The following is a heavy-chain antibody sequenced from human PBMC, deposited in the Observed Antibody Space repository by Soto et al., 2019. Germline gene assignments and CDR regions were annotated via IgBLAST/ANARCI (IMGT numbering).Heavy chain of an antibody. V-gene: IGHV4-39*01. J-gene: IGHJ4*02. CDR1: GGSISSSSYY. Sequence: SETLSLTCTVSGGSISSSSYYWGWIRQPPGKGLEWIGSIYYSGSTYYNPSLKSRVTISVDTSKNQFSLKLSSVTAADTAVYYCARQVTDYYFDYWGQGTLVTVSS. D-gene: IGHD5-18*01. CDR3: ARQVTDYYFDY. CDR2: IYYSGST.